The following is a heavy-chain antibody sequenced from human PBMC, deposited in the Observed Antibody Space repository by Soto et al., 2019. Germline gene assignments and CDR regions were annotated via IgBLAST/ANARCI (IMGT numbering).Heavy chain of an antibody. CDR1: GGSISSYY. CDR2: IYYSGST. D-gene: IGHD6-13*01. V-gene: IGHV4-59*01. J-gene: IGHJ6*02. Sequence: PSDTLSLTCTVSGGSISSYYCSWIRQPPGKGLEWIGYIYYSGSTNYNPSLKSRVTISVDTSKNQFSLKLSSVTAADTAVYYCARDGIAAAGKDYYYGMDVWGQGTTVTVSS. CDR3: ARDGIAAAGKDYYYGMDV.